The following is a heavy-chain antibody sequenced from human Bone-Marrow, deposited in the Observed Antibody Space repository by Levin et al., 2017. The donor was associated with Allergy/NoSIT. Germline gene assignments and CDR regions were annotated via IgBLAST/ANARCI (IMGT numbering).Heavy chain of an antibody. D-gene: IGHD1-26*01. V-gene: IGHV1-2*02. J-gene: IGHJ3*01. CDR2: INCDGGGT. CDR1: GYTFTDYY. Sequence: GESLKISCEASGYTFTDYYIHWVRLAPGQGLEWMGRINCDGGGTKFSQKFEGRITMTSDTAIRTVSMEIRSLTSDDTAVYYCTRNLVGVDAFDFWGQGTTVIVSA. CDR3: TRNLVGVDAFDF.